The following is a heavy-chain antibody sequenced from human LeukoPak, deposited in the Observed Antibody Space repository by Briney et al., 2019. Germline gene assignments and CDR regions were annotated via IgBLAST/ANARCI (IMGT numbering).Heavy chain of an antibody. D-gene: IGHD6-13*01. J-gene: IGHJ4*02. CDR1: GFTFSSYG. V-gene: IGHV3-30*03. CDR2: ISYDGSNK. CDR3: AISIAAAGTFDY. Sequence: GGSLRLSCAASGFTFSSYGMHWVRQAPGKGLEWVAVISYDGSNKYYADSVKGRFTISRDNSKNTLYLQMNSLRAEDTAVYYCAISIAAAGTFDYWGQGTLVTVSS.